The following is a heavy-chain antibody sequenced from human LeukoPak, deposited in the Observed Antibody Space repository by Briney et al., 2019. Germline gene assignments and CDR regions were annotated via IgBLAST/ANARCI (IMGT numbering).Heavy chain of an antibody. Sequence: ASVKVSCKVSGYTLTELSMHWVRQAPGKGLEWMGGFDPEDGGTIYAQKFQGRVTMTEDTSTDTAYMELSSLRSEDTAVYYCATDMSEFSSSWYDFDYWGQGALVTVSS. V-gene: IGHV1-24*01. D-gene: IGHD6-13*01. J-gene: IGHJ4*02. CDR3: ATDMSEFSSSWYDFDY. CDR2: FDPEDGGT. CDR1: GYTLTELS.